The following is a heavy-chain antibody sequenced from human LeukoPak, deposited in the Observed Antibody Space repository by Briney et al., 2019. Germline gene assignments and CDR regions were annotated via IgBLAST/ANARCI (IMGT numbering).Heavy chain of an antibody. CDR2: IYTSGST. D-gene: IGHD3-10*01. CDR3: ASSPVWFGELLGWYFDY. CDR1: GGSISSYC. Sequence: PSETLSLTCTVSGGSISSYCWSWIRQPAGEGLEWIGRIYTSGSTNYNPSLKSRVTMSVDTSKNQFSLKLSSVTAADTAVYYCASSPVWFGELLGWYFDYWGQGTLVTVSS. V-gene: IGHV4-4*07. J-gene: IGHJ4*02.